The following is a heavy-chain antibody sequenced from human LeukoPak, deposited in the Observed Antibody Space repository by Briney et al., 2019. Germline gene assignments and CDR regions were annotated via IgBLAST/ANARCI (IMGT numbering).Heavy chain of an antibody. D-gene: IGHD2-2*01. J-gene: IGHJ5*02. CDR1: GDSITSGRDY. V-gene: IGHV4-61*02. CDR2: IYSSGRT. Sequence: SETLSLTCTVSGDSITSGRDYWSWIRQPAGKGLEWIGRIYSSGRTNYNPSRKSRVTISIDTSKNQFSLKLSSVTAADTAVYYCARGCSSTSCYVFSGFDPWGQGTLVTVSS. CDR3: ARGCSSTSCYVFSGFDP.